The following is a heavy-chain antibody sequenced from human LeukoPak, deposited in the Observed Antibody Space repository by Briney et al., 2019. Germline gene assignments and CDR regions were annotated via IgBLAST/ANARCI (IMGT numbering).Heavy chain of an antibody. D-gene: IGHD5-12*01. Sequence: GGSLRLSCAASGFTVSHYYMTWVRQAPGKGLECVSVIYSGGSTYSADSVKGRFTISRDNSRNMVYLQMSSLRAEDTAVYYCARVLGYGAQFDPWGQGTLVTVSS. V-gene: IGHV3-53*01. J-gene: IGHJ5*02. CDR1: GFTVSHYY. CDR3: ARVLGYGAQFDP. CDR2: IYSGGST.